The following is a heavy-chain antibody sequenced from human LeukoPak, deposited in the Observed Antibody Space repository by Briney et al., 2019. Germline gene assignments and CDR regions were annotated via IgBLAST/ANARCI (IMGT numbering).Heavy chain of an antibody. J-gene: IGHJ4*02. CDR2: ISSKGGST. V-gene: IGHV3-64D*09. CDR3: VKARCSSTRCYGNY. Sequence: PGGSLRLSCSASGFTFSDYAIHWVRQAPGKGLEYVSAISSKGGSTYYADSVKGRFTISRDNSKNTLYLQMSSLRAEDTAVYYCVKARCSSTRCYGNYWGQGTLVTVSS. D-gene: IGHD2-2*01. CDR1: GFTFSDYA.